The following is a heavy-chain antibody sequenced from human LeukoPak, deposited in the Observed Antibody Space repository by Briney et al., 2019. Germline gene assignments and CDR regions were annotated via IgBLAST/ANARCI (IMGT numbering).Heavy chain of an antibody. V-gene: IGHV4-59*08. J-gene: IGHJ4*02. CDR2: IYYSGST. CDR3: ARRIAADPYYFDY. CDR1: GGSISSHY. Sequence: SETLSLTCTVSGGSISSHYWSWIRQPPGEGLEWIAYIYYSGSTKYSPSLQSRVTISVDTSKNQFSLKLTSVTAADTAVYYCARRIAADPYYFDYWGQGTLVTVSS. D-gene: IGHD6-13*01.